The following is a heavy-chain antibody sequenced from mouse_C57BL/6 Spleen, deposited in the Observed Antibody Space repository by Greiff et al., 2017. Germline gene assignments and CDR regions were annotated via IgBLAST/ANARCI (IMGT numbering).Heavy chain of an antibody. V-gene: IGHV1-4*01. D-gene: IGHD1-1*01. CDR3: ARWRSNYYGSRGDWYFDV. Sequence: VKLQESGAELARPGASVKMSCKASGYTFTSYTMHWVKQRPGQGLEWIGYINPSSGYTKYNQKFKDKATLTADKSSSTAYMQLSSLTSEDSAVYYCARWRSNYYGSRGDWYFDVWGTGTTVTVSS. J-gene: IGHJ1*03. CDR2: INPSSGYT. CDR1: GYTFTSYT.